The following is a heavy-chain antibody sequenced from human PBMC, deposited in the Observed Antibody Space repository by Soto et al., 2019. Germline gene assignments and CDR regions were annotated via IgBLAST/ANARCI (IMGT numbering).Heavy chain of an antibody. CDR2: INPSGGST. CDR3: ARGPDIILPRSYGSGSYYKGDYYYGMDV. CDR1: GYTFTSYY. J-gene: IGHJ6*02. V-gene: IGHV1-46*01. D-gene: IGHD3-10*01. Sequence: VASVKVSCKASGYTFTSYYMHWVRQAPGQGLEWMGIINPSGGSTTYAQKFQGRVTMTRDTSTSTVYMELSSLRSEDTAVYYCARGPDIILPRSYGSGSYYKGDYYYGMDVWGQGTTVTVSS.